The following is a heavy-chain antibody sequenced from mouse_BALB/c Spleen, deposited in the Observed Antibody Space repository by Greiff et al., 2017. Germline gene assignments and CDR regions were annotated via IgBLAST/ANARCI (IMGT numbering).Heavy chain of an antibody. CDR1: GYTFTSYY. Sequence: QVQLQQSGPELVKPGASVRISCKASGYTFTSYYIHWVKQRPGQGLEWIGWIYPGNVNTKYNEKFKGKATLTADKSSSTAYMQLSSLTSEDSAVYFCARGELFAYWGQGTLVTVSA. CDR3: ARGELFAY. V-gene: IGHV1S56*01. J-gene: IGHJ3*01. CDR2: IYPGNVNT.